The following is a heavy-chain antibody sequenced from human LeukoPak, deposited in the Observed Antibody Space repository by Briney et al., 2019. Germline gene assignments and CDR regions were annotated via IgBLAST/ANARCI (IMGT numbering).Heavy chain of an antibody. J-gene: IGHJ4*02. V-gene: IGHV1-8*03. CDR1: RYTFTSYD. CDR3: ARGKGRRYFDWLTYFDY. D-gene: IGHD3-9*01. CDR2: MSPNSGNT. Sequence: ASVKVSCKASRYTFTSYDINWVRQATGQGLEWMGWMSPNSGNTGYAQKFQGRVTITRNTSISTAYMELSSLRSEDTAVYYCARGKGRRYFDWLTYFDYWGQGTLVTVSS.